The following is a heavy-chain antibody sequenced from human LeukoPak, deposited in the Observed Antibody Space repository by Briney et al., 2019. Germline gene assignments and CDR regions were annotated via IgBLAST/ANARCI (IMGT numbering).Heavy chain of an antibody. CDR2: MSSGSSNK. J-gene: IGHJ6*03. V-gene: IGHV3-21*01. D-gene: IGHD6-13*01. CDR1: GFTFSSNT. Sequence: GGSLRLSCAASGFTFSSNTMKWVRQAPGKGLEWVSSMSSGSSNKYDADSVKGRFTICRDNAKHSLFLQMNSLRAEDTAVYFCARDLVLAAGNLALYYYFYYMDVWGKGTTVTVSS. CDR3: ARDLVLAAGNLALYYYFYYMDV.